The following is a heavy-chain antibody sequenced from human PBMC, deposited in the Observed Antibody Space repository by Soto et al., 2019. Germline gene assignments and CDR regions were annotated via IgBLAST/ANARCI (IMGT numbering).Heavy chain of an antibody. CDR1: GCSISSYY. Sequence: TLSLTCTVAGCSISSYYWSWIRQPPGKGLEWIGYIYYSGSTNYNPSLKSRVTISVDTSKNQFSLKLSSVTAADTAVYYCARDHGGGYSYGRTYYYYYGMDVWGQGTTVTVSS. D-gene: IGHD5-18*01. V-gene: IGHV4-59*01. CDR3: ARDHGGGYSYGRTYYYYYGMDV. CDR2: IYYSGST. J-gene: IGHJ6*02.